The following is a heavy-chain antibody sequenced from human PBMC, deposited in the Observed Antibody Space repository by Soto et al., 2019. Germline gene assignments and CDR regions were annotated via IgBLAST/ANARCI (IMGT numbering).Heavy chain of an antibody. CDR1: GYPFTVFG. J-gene: IGHJ5*01. D-gene: IGHD3-10*01. V-gene: IGHV1-18*01. CDR2: MSPSNGHT. CDR3: ARDPGGARGFDF. Sequence: QVQLMQSGPEVKKPGASVKVSCKDSGYPFTVFGISWVRQAPGQGLEWMGWMSPSNGHTNYAQKLQGRVTMTPDTSTSTAYMELRSLRSDDTAVYYCARDPGGARGFDFWGQGTLVTVSS.